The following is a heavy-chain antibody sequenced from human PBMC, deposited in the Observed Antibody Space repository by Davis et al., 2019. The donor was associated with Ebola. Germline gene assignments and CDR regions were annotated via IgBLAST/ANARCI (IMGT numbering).Heavy chain of an antibody. CDR3: ARNKDYDFSSDSYYAMDV. Sequence: PSETLSLTCTVSGGSLNSADYYWSWIRQFPGMGLEWIGDISYSGTTFYNPSLKSRVSMSVDTSKNQFSLRLTAVTAADTAIYYCARNKDYDFSSDSYYAMDVWGQGTTVTASS. CDR2: ISYSGTT. J-gene: IGHJ6*02. D-gene: IGHD3-3*01. V-gene: IGHV4-31*03. CDR1: GGSLNSADYY.